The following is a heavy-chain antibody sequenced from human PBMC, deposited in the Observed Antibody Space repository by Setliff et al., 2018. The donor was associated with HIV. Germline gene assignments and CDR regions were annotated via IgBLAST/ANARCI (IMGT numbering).Heavy chain of an antibody. Sequence: PSETLSLTCAVYGESFSGYYWNWIRQPPGKGLEWVGEINHRGSTNYNPSLKSRVTISVDTSKNQFSLNLRSVTAADTAVYYCVREGVRRGLGSGSFRYRAYYFDQWGQGTLVTVSS. CDR3: VREGVRRGLGSGSFRYRAYYFDQ. J-gene: IGHJ4*02. V-gene: IGHV4-34*01. CDR1: GESFSGYY. D-gene: IGHD3-10*01. CDR2: INHRGST.